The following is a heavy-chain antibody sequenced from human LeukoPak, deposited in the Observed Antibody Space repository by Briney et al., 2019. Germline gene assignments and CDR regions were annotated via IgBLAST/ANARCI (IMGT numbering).Heavy chain of an antibody. Sequence: SETLSLTCTVSGGSISSYYWSWIRQPPGKGLEWIGYIYTSGSTNYNPSLESRVTISEDTSKNQFSLKLSSVTAADTAVYYCARFDWNYALAFDYWGQGTLVIVSS. V-gene: IGHV4-4*09. CDR3: ARFDWNYALAFDY. CDR2: IYTSGST. CDR1: GGSISSYY. J-gene: IGHJ4*02. D-gene: IGHD1-7*01.